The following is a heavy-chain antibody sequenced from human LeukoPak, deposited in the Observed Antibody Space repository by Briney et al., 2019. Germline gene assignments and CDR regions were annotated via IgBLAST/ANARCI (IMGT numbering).Heavy chain of an antibody. CDR1: GGSFSGYY. Sequence: PSETLSLTCAVYGGSFSGYYWSWIRQPPGKGLEWIGEINHSGSTNYNPSLKSRVTISVDTSKNQFSLKLSSVTAADTAVYYCARGLPSVAGRPVRVGEIDYWGQGTLVTVSS. CDR2: INHSGST. CDR3: ARGLPSVAGRPVRVGEIDY. V-gene: IGHV4-34*01. J-gene: IGHJ4*02. D-gene: IGHD6-19*01.